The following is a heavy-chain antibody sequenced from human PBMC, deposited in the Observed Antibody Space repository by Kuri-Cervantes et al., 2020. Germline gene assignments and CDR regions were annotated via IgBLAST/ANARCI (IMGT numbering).Heavy chain of an antibody. CDR3: ANDRDVGSSGWYEGMDV. V-gene: IGHV1-69*02. D-gene: IGHD6-19*01. J-gene: IGHJ6*02. CDR2: IIPILGIA. CDR1: GYTFTGYY. Sequence: SVKVSCKASGYTFTGYYMRWVRQAPGQGLEWMGRIIPILGIANYAQKFQGRVTITADKSTSTAYMELSSLRSEDTAVYYCANDRDVGSSGWYEGMDVWGQGTTVTVSS.